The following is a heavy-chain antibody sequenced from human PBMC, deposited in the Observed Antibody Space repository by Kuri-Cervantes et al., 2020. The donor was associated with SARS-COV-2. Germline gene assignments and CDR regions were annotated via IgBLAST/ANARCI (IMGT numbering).Heavy chain of an antibody. CDR3: ARQHLGYYMDV. CDR1: GGSISSSNYY. J-gene: IGHJ6*03. V-gene: IGHV4-39*01. Sequence: SETLSLTCTVSGGSISSSNYYWGWIRQPPGKGLEWIGSIYYSGSTHYNPSLKSRVSISVDTSRNQFSLKVSSVTAAGTAMYSCARQHLGYYMDVWGKGTTVTVSS. CDR2: IYYSGST.